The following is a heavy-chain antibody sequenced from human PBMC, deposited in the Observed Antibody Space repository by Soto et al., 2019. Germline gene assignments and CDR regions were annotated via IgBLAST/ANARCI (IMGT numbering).Heavy chain of an antibody. CDR1: GYTFTSYG. CDR3: ARHDSSGYYYYFDY. D-gene: IGHD3-22*01. V-gene: IGHV1-18*01. J-gene: IGHJ4*02. CDR2: ISAYNGNT. Sequence: ASVKVSCKASGYTFTSYGISWVRQAPGQGLEWMGWISAYNGNTNYAQKLQGRVTMTTDTSTSTAYMELRSLRSDHTAVYYCARHDSSGYYYYFDYWGQGTLVTVSS.